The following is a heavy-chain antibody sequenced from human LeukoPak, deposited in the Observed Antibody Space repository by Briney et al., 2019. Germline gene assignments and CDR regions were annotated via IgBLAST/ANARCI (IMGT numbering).Heavy chain of an antibody. Sequence: GGSLRLSCAASGFTFSNYAMSWVRQAPGKGLEWVSAVSGRDDSTYYADSVKGRFTISRDNSKNTLYLQMNSLRAEDTAVYYCAKWGDYDILTGYYESDYWGQGTLVTVSS. CDR3: AKWGDYDILTGYYESDY. CDR1: GFTFSNYA. V-gene: IGHV3-23*01. D-gene: IGHD3-9*01. CDR2: VSGRDDST. J-gene: IGHJ4*02.